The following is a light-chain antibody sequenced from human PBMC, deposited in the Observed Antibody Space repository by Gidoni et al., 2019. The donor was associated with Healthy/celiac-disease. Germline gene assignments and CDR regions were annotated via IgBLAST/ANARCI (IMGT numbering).Light chain of an antibody. CDR1: QGISSW. CDR2: AAS. CDR3: QQANSFPTL. V-gene: IGKV1-12*01. Sequence: DSQMSQSPSSVSASVGDSVTITRRATQGISSWLAWYQQKPGKAPKLLIYAASNLQSGVPSRFSGSGSGTDFTLTISSLQPEDVATYYCQQANSFPTLFGQGTKLEIK. J-gene: IGKJ2*01.